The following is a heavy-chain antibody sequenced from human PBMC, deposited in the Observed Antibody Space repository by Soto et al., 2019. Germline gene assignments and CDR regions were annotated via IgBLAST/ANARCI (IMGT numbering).Heavy chain of an antibody. Sequence: PSETLSLTCTVSGGSISSSSYYWGWIRQPPGKGLEWIGSIYYSGSTYYNPSLKSRVTISVDTSKNQFSLKLSSVTAADTAVYYCARVKESWNRKYYFDYWGQGTLVTVSS. CDR1: GGSISSSSYY. D-gene: IGHD1-1*01. CDR3: ARVKESWNRKYYFDY. J-gene: IGHJ4*02. V-gene: IGHV4-39*07. CDR2: IYYSGST.